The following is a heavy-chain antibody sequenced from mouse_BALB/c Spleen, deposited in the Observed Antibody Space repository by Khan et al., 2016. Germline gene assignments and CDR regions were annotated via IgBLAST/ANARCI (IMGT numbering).Heavy chain of an antibody. V-gene: IGHV1-15*01. CDR3: TIRSNYDGCCVVMDY. D-gene: IGHD2-3*01. Sequence: QVQLQQPGAELVRPGASVKLSCKALGYTFTDYEMHWVKQTPVHGLEWIGIIHPGSGGTVYNQYFKGKATLTADKSSSTAYMDLSSLASGASSVYHLTIRSNYDGCCVVMDYWGQGSYVPVSS. J-gene: IGHJ4*01. CDR2: IHPGSGGT. CDR1: GYTFTDYE.